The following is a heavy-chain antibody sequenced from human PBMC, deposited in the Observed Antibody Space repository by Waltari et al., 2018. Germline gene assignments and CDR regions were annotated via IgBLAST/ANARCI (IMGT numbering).Heavy chain of an antibody. CDR2: INAGNGNT. CDR3: ARDIVAARSYYYYGMDV. CDR1: GYTFTSYA. Sequence: QVQLVQSGAEVKKPGASVKVSCKASGYTFTSYAMHWVRQAPGQRLEWMGWINAGNGNTKYSQKFQGRVTITRDTSASTAYMELSSLRSEDTAVYYCARDIVAARSYYYYGMDVWGQGTTVTVSS. V-gene: IGHV1-3*01. J-gene: IGHJ6*02. D-gene: IGHD2-15*01.